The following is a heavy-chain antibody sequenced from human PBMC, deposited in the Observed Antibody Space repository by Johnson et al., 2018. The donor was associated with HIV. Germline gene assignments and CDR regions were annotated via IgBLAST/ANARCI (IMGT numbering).Heavy chain of an antibody. V-gene: IGHV3-20*04. CDR1: GFTFRSYG. Sequence: VQLVESGGGVVQPGGSLRLSCAASGFTFRSYGMHWVRQAPGKGLEWVSGINWNGGSTGYADSVKGRFTISRDNAKNSLYLQMNSLGAEDTALYYCARDHNYYGSGSYSDAFDFWGQGTMVTVSS. CDR2: INWNGGST. D-gene: IGHD3-10*01. CDR3: ARDHNYYGSGSYSDAFDF. J-gene: IGHJ3*01.